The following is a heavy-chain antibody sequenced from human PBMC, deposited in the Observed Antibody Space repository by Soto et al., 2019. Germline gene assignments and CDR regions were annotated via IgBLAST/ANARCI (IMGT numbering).Heavy chain of an antibody. CDR2: ISGSGGST. CDR3: AYTIPRTLWFGEHYQGTTSED. J-gene: IGHJ4*02. D-gene: IGHD3-10*01. V-gene: IGHV3-23*01. CDR1: GFTFSSYA. Sequence: GGSLRLSCAASGFTFSSYAMIWVRQAPGKGLEWVSAISGSGGSTYYADSVKGRFTISRDNSKNTLYLQMNSLRAEDTAVYYCAYTIPRTLWFGEHYQGTTSEDWGQGTLVTVSS.